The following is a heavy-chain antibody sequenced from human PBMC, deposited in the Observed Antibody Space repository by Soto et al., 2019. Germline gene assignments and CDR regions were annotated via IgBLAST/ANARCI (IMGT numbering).Heavy chain of an antibody. J-gene: IGHJ6*02. CDR1: GGSLSNYG. CDR2: IIPVFGTP. V-gene: IGHV1-69*12. CDR3: ASGDATKIVVTTYYAMDV. Sequence: QVQLVQSGAEVKKPGSSVKVSCKASGGSLSNYGISWVRQAPGQGLEWMGAIIPVFGTPNYAQKCQDPVTTPAHESTPTVSMWARSLTSEDTAMYYCASGDATKIVVTTYYAMDVWRQGTTVTVSS. D-gene: IGHD3-22*01.